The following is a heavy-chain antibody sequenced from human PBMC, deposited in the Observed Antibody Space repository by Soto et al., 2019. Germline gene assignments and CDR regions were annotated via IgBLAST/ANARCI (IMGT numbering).Heavy chain of an antibody. CDR3: AKVRYSGYDSPVYYYGMDV. J-gene: IGHJ6*02. D-gene: IGHD5-12*01. V-gene: IGHV3-30*18. CDR2: ISYDGSNK. Sequence: QVQLVESGGGVVQPGRYLRLSCAASGFTFSSYGMHWVRQAPGKGLEWVEVISYDGSNKYYADSVKGRFTISRDNSKNTLYLQMTSLRAEDTAVYYCAKVRYSGYDSPVYYYGMDVWGQGTTVTVSS. CDR1: GFTFSSYG.